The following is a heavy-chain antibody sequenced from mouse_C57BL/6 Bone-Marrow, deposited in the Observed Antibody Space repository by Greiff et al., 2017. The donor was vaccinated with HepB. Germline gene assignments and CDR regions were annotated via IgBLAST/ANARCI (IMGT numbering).Heavy chain of an antibody. J-gene: IGHJ1*03. Sequence: VKLQQPGAELVKPGASVKMSCKASGYTFTSYWITWVKQRPGQGLEWIGDIYPGSGSTNYNEKFKSKATLTVDTSSSTAYMQLSSLTSEDSAVYYCARSNGNYWYFDVWGTGTTVTVSS. CDR1: GYTFTSYW. D-gene: IGHD2-1*01. CDR3: ARSNGNYWYFDV. V-gene: IGHV1-55*01. CDR2: IYPGSGST.